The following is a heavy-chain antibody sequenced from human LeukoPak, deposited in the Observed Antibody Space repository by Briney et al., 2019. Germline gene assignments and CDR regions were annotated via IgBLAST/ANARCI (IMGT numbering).Heavy chain of an antibody. D-gene: IGHD3-3*01. CDR2: IRSNGGST. V-gene: IGHV3-64*01. CDR1: GFTFSSYA. CDR3: ARGYDFWSGYWSHSDY. J-gene: IGHJ4*02. Sequence: GGSLRLSCAASGFTFSSYAMHWVRQAPGEGLEYVSAIRSNGGSTYYANSVKGRFTISRDNSKNTPYLQMGSLRAEDMAVYYGARGYDFWSGYWSHSDYWGQGTLVTVSS.